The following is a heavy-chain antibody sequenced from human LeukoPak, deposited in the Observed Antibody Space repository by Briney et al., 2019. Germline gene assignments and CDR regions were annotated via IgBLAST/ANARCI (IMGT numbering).Heavy chain of an antibody. J-gene: IGHJ4*02. V-gene: IGHV1-2*02. D-gene: IGHD6-19*01. Sequence: ASVKVSCKASGYTFTGYYMHWVRQAPGQGLEWMGWINPNSGGTNYAQKFQGRVTMTRDTSISTAYMELSRLRSDDTAVYYCARERGSSGWYYFDYWGQGTLVTVSS. CDR1: GYTFTGYY. CDR3: ARERGSSGWYYFDY. CDR2: INPNSGGT.